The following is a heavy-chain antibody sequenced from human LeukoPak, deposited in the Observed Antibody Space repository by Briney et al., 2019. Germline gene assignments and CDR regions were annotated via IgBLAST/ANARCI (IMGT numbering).Heavy chain of an antibody. Sequence: GGSLRLSCAASGFTFSSYSMNWVRQAPGKGLEWVSYISSSSSTIYYADSVKGRLTISRDNAKNSLYLQMNSLRAEDTAVYYCARLEDYVWGTPKSFDYWGQGTLVTVSS. J-gene: IGHJ4*02. CDR2: ISSSSSTI. CDR1: GFTFSSYS. CDR3: ARLEDYVWGTPKSFDY. D-gene: IGHD3-16*01. V-gene: IGHV3-48*01.